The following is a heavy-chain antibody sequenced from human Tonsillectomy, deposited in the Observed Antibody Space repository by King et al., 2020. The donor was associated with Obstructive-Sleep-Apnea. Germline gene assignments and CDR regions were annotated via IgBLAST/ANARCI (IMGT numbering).Heavy chain of an antibody. CDR1: GYTFTGYS. D-gene: IGHD2-2*02. V-gene: IGHV1-2*02. Sequence: QLVQSGAEVKKPGASVKVSCKASGYTFTGYSMHWVRQAPGQGLEWMGWIHPNSGDTNYAQKFQGRVTMTRDTSISTAYMELSRLRSDDTAVYYCARDSLPAIAIPGVLGRNWFDPWGQGTLVTVSS. J-gene: IGHJ5*02. CDR3: ARDSLPAIAIPGVLGRNWFDP. CDR2: IHPNSGDT.